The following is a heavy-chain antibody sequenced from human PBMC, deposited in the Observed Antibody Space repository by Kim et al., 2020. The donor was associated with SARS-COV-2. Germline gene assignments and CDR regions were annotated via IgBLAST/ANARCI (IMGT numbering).Heavy chain of an antibody. Sequence: SVKVSCKASGGTFSSYAISWVRQAPGQGLEWMGRIIPILGIANYAQKFQGRVTITADKSTSTAYMELSSLRSEDTAVYYCAREIMYCSSTSCVDAFDIWGQGTIVTVSS. CDR3: AREIMYCSSTSCVDAFDI. V-gene: IGHV1-69*04. CDR2: IIPILGIA. D-gene: IGHD2-2*01. J-gene: IGHJ3*02. CDR1: GGTFSSYA.